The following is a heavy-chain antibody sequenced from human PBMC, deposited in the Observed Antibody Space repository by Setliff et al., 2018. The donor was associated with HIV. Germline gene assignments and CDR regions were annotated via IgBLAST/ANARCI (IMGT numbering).Heavy chain of an antibody. V-gene: IGHV4-38-2*02. CDR1: GFSISSGYY. D-gene: IGHD6-13*01. CDR2: IYHSGST. CDR3: ARDGGRTGYSSSSDQ. Sequence: SETLSLTCAVSGFSISSGYYWGWIRQPPGKGLEWIGTIYHSGSTYYSPSLMSRVTISVDTSKNQIFLKLNSVTAADTAVYYCARDGGRTGYSSSSDQWGQGTLVTVSS. J-gene: IGHJ4*02.